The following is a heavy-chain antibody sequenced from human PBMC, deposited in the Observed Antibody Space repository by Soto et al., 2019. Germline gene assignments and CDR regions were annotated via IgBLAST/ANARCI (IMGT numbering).Heavy chain of an antibody. Sequence: GGSLRLSCAASGFTFSRYSMNWVRQAPGKGLEWLSYIDSSSKTIYYADSVRGRFIISRDNAKNSLYLQMNSLRDEDTAVYYCARGGVATIFGDSWGQGTLVTVSS. D-gene: IGHD5-12*01. J-gene: IGHJ4*02. CDR2: IDSSSKTI. V-gene: IGHV3-48*02. CDR1: GFTFSRYS. CDR3: ARGGVATIFGDS.